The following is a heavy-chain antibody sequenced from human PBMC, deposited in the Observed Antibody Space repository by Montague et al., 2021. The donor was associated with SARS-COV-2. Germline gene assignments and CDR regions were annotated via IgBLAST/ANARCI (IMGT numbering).Heavy chain of an antibody. CDR1: GDSVSTNNTT. CDR3: GRVFAPAGTFDF. J-gene: IGHJ4*02. V-gene: IGHV6-1*01. CDR2: TYFRSKWYN. Sequence: CAISGDSVSTNNTTWNWVRQSPSGDLEWLGRTYFRSKWYNDYAVSVKSRITINPETSKNQFSLQLKSVTPKDTAIYFCGRVFAPAGTFDFWGQGTLVTVSS. D-gene: IGHD6-13*01.